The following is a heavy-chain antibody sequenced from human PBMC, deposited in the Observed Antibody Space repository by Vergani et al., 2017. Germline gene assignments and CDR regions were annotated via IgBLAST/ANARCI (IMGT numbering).Heavy chain of an antibody. D-gene: IGHD5-18*01. CDR1: GYPFTSHH. J-gene: IGHJ6*03. CDR3: AGGAMAPYYYYYMDV. Sequence: QVQPVQSGAEVKKPGASVKVSCKASGYPFTSHHMHWVRQAPGQGLEWMGIINPSGGSTSYAQKFQGRVTMTRDTSTSTVYMELRSLRSEDTAVYYCAGGAMAPYYYYYMDVWGKGTTVTVSS. V-gene: IGHV1-46*01. CDR2: INPSGGST.